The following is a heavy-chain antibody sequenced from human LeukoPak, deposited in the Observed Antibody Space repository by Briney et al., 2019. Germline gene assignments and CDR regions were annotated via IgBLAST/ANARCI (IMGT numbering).Heavy chain of an antibody. V-gene: IGHV1-69*13. CDR1: GGTFSSYA. J-gene: IGHJ4*02. CDR2: IIPIFGTA. D-gene: IGHD6-6*01. CDR3: ARGLRRYSSSSGYDY. Sequence: SVKVSCKASGGTFSSYAISWVRQAPGQGLEWMGGIIPIFGTANYAQKFQGRVTITADESTSTAYMELSSLRSEDTAVYYCARGLRRYSSSSGYDYWGQGTLVTVSS.